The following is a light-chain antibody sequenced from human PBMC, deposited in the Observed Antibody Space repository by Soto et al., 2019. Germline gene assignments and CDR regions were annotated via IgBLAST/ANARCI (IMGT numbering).Light chain of an antibody. CDR1: QSISSY. J-gene: IGKJ1*01. CDR3: QQSYSTPWT. Sequence: DIQMTQSPSFLSASVGERVTLTCLASQSISSYLNWYQQKPGKAPKLLIYAASSLQSGVPSRFSGSGSGTDFTLTISSLQPEDFATYYCQQSYSTPWTFGQGTKVDI. V-gene: IGKV1-39*01. CDR2: AAS.